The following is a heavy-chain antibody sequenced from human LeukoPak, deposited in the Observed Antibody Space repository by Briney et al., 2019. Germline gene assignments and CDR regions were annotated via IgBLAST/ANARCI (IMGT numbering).Heavy chain of an antibody. CDR1: GYTFTSYG. CDR3: AREWGPGSSWYFDF. Sequence: GASVKVSCKASGYTFTSYGISWVRQAPGQGLEWMGWISAYNGNTNYAQKLQGRVTMTTDTSTSTAYMELSSLRSEDTAIYYCAREWGPGSSWYFDFWGQGTLVTVSS. V-gene: IGHV1-18*01. CDR2: ISAYNGNT. D-gene: IGHD3-10*01. J-gene: IGHJ4*02.